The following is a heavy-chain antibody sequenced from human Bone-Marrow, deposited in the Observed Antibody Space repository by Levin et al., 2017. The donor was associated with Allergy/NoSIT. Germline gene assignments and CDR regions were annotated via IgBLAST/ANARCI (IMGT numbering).Heavy chain of an antibody. CDR2: KFYSGAT. J-gene: IGHJ4*02. Sequence: SETLSLTCVVSGGSITSRSSYWGWIRQSPGKELEWIGSKFYSGATYYSPSLRRRATISADTSKNQFSLQLTSMTAADTAIYYCVTPVDDYDSSGSFHFWGRGLQVTVSS. CDR1: GGSITSRSSY. CDR3: VTPVDDYDSSGSFHF. D-gene: IGHD3-22*01. V-gene: IGHV4-39*07.